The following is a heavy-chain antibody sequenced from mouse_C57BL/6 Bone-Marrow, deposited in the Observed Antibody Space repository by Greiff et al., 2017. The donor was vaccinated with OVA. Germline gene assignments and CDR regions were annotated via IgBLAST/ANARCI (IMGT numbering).Heavy chain of an antibody. CDR2: IRLKSDNYAT. D-gene: IGHD4-1*01. CDR1: GFTFSNYW. V-gene: IGHV6-3*01. J-gene: IGHJ2*01. Sequence: EVKLMESGGGLVQPGGSMKLSCVASGFTFSNYWMNWVRQSPEKGLEWVAQIRLKSDNYATHYAESVKGRFTISRDDSKSSVYLQMNNLRAEDTGIYYCTSGLNWDGYFDYWGQGTTLTVSS. CDR3: TSGLNWDGYFDY.